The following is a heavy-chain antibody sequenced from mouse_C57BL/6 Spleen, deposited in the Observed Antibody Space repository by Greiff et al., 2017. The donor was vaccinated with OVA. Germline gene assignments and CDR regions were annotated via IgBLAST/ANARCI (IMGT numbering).Heavy chain of an antibody. D-gene: IGHD1-1*01. V-gene: IGHV1-4*01. CDR1: GYTFTSYT. CDR3: ARDYAYYAMDY. J-gene: IGHJ4*01. Sequence: QVQLQQSGAELARPGASVKMSCKASGYTFTSYTMHWVKQRPGQGLEWIGYINPSSGYTKFNQKFKDKATLTADKSSSTAYMQLSSLTSEDSAVYYCARDYAYYAMDYWGQGTSVTVSS. CDR2: INPSSGYT.